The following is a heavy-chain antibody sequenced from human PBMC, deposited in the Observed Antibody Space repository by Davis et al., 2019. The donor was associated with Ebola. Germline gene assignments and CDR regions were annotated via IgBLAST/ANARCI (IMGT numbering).Heavy chain of an antibody. CDR1: GGSISSYY. J-gene: IGHJ4*02. V-gene: IGHV4-59*12. Sequence: SETLSLTCTVSGGSISSYYWSWIRQPPGKGLEWIGSIYYSGSTYYNPSLKSRVTISVDTSKNQFSLKLSSVTAADTAVYYCARADRTAMVFDYWGQGTLVTVSS. CDR3: ARADRTAMVFDY. D-gene: IGHD5-18*01. CDR2: IYYSGST.